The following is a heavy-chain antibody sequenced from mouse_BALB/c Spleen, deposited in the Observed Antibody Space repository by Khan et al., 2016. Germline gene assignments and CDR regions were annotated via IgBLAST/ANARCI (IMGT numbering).Heavy chain of an antibody. D-gene: IGHD1-2*01. CDR1: GYSITSGYG. CDR2: ISYSGST. CDR3: ARTARIKY. Sequence: EVQLQESGPGLVKPSQSLSLTCTVSGYSITSGYGWNWIRQFPGNKLEWMGYISYSGSTNYNPSLKSRISITRDTSKNQFFLQLNSVTTEDRATYFCARTARIKYWGQGTTLTVSS. J-gene: IGHJ2*01. V-gene: IGHV3-2*02.